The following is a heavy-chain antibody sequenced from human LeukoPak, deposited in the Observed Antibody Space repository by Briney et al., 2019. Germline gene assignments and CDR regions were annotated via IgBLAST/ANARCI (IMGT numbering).Heavy chain of an antibody. D-gene: IGHD7-27*01. CDR1: GFSLNNYW. J-gene: IGHJ3*02. CDR3: ATDPPWGSDVFDM. V-gene: IGHV3-7*03. Sequence: GGSLRLSCAASGFSLNNYWMMWVRQAPGKGLEWVANIKSDGSDKYYVDSVKGRFTISRDNARNSLFLQMRSLRADDTATYYCATDPPWGSDVFDMWGRGTMVTVSS. CDR2: IKSDGSDK.